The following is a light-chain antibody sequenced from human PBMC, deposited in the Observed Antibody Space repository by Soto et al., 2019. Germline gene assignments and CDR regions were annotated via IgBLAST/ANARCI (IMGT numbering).Light chain of an antibody. J-gene: IGLJ2*01. Sequence: QPVLTQPPLASGTPGQRVTISCSGSSSNIGSNYVYWYQQLPGTAPKLLIYRNNQRPSGVPDRFSGSKSGTSASLAISGLRSEDEADYYCAAWDDSLSGVVFGGGTKVTVL. V-gene: IGLV1-47*01. CDR3: AAWDDSLSGVV. CDR2: RNN. CDR1: SSNIGSNY.